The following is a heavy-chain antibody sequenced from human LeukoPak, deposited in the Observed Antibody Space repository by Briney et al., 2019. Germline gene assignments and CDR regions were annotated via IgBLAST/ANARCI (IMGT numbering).Heavy chain of an antibody. Sequence: GGSLRLSCAASGFTFSSYAMSWVRQAPGKGLEWVSAISASGGSTYYADSVKGRFTISRDNSKNTLYLQMNSLRAEDTAVYYCAKSPSWSFWPGYFEYWGQGTLVTVSS. V-gene: IGHV3-23*01. J-gene: IGHJ4*02. D-gene: IGHD1-26*01. CDR2: ISASGGST. CDR3: AKSPSWSFWPGYFEY. CDR1: GFTFSSYA.